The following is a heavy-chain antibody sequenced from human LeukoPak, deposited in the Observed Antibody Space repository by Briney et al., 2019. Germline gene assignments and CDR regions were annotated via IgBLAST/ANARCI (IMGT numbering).Heavy chain of an antibody. D-gene: IGHD3-3*01. CDR2: ISYDGSNK. J-gene: IGHJ6*02. V-gene: IGHV3-30*18. CDR1: GFTFSSYG. CDR3: ANGITIFGVVIFLRGSYGMDV. Sequence: GGSLRLSSAASGFTFSSYGMHWVRQAPGKGLEWVAVISYDGSNKYYADSVKGRFTISRDNSKNTLYLQMNSLRAEDTAVYYCANGITIFGVVIFLRGSYGMDVWGQGTTVTVSS.